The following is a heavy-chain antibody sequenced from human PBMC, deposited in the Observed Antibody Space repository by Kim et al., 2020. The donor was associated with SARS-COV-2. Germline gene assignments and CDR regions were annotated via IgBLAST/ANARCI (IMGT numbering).Heavy chain of an antibody. CDR1: GYSFTLYA. Sequence: ASVKVSCKASGYSFTLYAMHWVRQAPGQRLEWMGWINAGNGNTKISQRFHDRVSISRDTSATTVYMELSSLRSEDSAVYYCARDRGRAVAAYYYYYGMDVWGQGTTVTVSS. CDR3: ARDRGRAVAAYYYYYGMDV. J-gene: IGHJ6*02. D-gene: IGHD6-19*01. V-gene: IGHV1-3*01. CDR2: INAGNGNT.